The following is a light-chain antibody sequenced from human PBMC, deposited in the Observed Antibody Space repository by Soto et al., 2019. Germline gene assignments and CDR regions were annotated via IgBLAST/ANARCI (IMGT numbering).Light chain of an antibody. CDR1: SSDVGGYNY. J-gene: IGLJ1*01. CDR3: SSYTSSSNYV. CDR2: EVS. Sequence: QSALAQPASVSGSPGQSITISCTGTSSDVGGYNYVSWYQQHRGKAPKLMIYEVSNRPSGVSNRFSGSKSGNTASLTISGLQAEDEADYYCSSYTSSSNYVFGTGTKVTVL. V-gene: IGLV2-14*01.